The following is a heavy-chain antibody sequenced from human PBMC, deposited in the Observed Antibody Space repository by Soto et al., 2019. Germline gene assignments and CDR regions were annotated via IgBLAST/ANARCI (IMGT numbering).Heavy chain of an antibody. CDR2: IYYGST. CDR3: ARTPDI. Sequence: SEPLSLTCDVSVFPVSSGGYSWSWIRQPPGKGLEWIGYIYYGSTYYNPSLKSRVTISVDRSKNQFSLRLSSVTAADTAVYYCARTPDIWGQGTMVT. J-gene: IGHJ3*02. CDR1: VFPVSSGGYS. V-gene: IGHV4-30-2*01.